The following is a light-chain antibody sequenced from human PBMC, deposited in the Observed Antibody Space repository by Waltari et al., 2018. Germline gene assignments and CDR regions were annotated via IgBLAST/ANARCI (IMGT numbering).Light chain of an antibody. CDR3: KSYTGTGSWV. CDR2: DVS. CDR1: KSDVGFYNY. V-gene: IGLV2-14*03. Sequence: QSALTQPASVSGSPGQSITIFCTGTKSDVGFYNYVSWYQQHPGKAPKVIIYDVSQRPSGISNRFSGSKSGNTASLTISGLRADDEADYYCKSYTGTGSWVFGGGTKLTVL. J-gene: IGLJ3*02.